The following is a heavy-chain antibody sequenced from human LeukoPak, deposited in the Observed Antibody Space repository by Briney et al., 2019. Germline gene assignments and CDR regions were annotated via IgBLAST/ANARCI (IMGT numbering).Heavy chain of an antibody. Sequence: TSETLSLTCTVSGGSISSYYWSWIRQPAGKGLEWIGRIYTSGSTNYNPSLKSRVTMSVDTSKNQFSLKLSSVTAADTAVYYCARDRGDGYNFQAFDIWGQGTMVTVSS. V-gene: IGHV4-4*07. CDR2: IYTSGST. J-gene: IGHJ3*02. CDR3: ARDRGDGYNFQAFDI. CDR1: GGSISSYY. D-gene: IGHD5-24*01.